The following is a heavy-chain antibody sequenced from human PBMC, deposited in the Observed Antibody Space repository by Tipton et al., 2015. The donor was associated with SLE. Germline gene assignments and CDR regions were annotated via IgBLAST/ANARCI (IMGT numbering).Heavy chain of an antibody. V-gene: IGHV4-38-2*01. Sequence: TLSLTCAVSGYSISSGYYWGWLRQPPGEGLEWIGSIYHSGSTYYNPSLKSRVTISVDTSKNQFSLKLSSVTAADTAVYYCARRDAFDIWGQGTMVTVSS. CDR3: ARRDAFDI. CDR2: IYHSGST. CDR1: GYSISSGYY. J-gene: IGHJ3*02.